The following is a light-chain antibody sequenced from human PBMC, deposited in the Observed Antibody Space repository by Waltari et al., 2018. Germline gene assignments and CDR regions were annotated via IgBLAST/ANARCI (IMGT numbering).Light chain of an antibody. CDR3: QHVDTYPIT. J-gene: IGKJ5*01. CDR1: QGINTY. V-gene: IGKV1-9*01. CDR2: FAS. Sequence: IQLTQSPSSLSTSVGDRVTITCRASQGINTYLAWYQQKPGKAPKRLIYFASTLQSGVPSTFSGSGSGTDFTLTISSLQPEDSATYYCQHVDTYPITFGQGTRLEIK.